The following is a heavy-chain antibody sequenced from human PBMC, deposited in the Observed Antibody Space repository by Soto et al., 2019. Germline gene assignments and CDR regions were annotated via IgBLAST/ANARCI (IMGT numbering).Heavy chain of an antibody. Sequence: ASVKVSCKASGYTFTTYCIHWVRQAPGQGLEWMGMINPTGGSTSYAQKFQGRVTMTRDTSTSTVYMELTSLRSEDTAVYYCARNDNSGLDYWGQGTLVTVSS. D-gene: IGHD3-22*01. CDR1: GYTFTTYC. J-gene: IGHJ4*02. V-gene: IGHV1-46*01. CDR2: INPTGGST. CDR3: ARNDNSGLDY.